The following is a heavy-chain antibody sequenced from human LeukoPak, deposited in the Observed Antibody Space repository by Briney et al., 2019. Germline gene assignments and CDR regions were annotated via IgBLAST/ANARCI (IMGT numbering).Heavy chain of an antibody. Sequence: GGSLRLXXXXSGXXXSSYWMHWVRXAPGKGLVWVSRINSDGSSTSYADSVKGRFTISRDNAKNTLYLQMNSLRAEDTAVYYCARDTAMVYWYFDLWGRGTLVPVPS. J-gene: IGHJ2*01. CDR1: GXXXSSYW. CDR2: INSDGSST. V-gene: IGHV3-74*01. CDR3: ARDTAMVYWYFDL. D-gene: IGHD5-18*01.